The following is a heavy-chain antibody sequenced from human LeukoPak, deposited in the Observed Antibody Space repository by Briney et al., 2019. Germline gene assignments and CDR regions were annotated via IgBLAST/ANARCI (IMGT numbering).Heavy chain of an antibody. Sequence: GGSLRLSCAASGFTFVNAWMTWVRQAPGKGLEWVGRMESNPAGGRVDYAAPVKGRFTISRDDSRSTLYLQLNNLGAEDTAVYYCTTLAFDVHYWGRGTLLTVSS. D-gene: IGHD2/OR15-2a*01. CDR3: TTLAFDVHY. V-gene: IGHV3-15*04. CDR1: GFTFVNAW. J-gene: IGHJ4*02. CDR2: MESNPAGGRV.